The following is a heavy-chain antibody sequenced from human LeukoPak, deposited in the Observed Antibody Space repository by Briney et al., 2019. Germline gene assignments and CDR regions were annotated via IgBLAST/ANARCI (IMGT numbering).Heavy chain of an antibody. CDR2: IYYSGST. Sequence: SSETLSLTCTVSGGSISSSSYYWGWIRQPPGKGLEWIGSIYYSGSTYYNPSLKSRVTISVDTSKNQFSLKLSSVTAADTAVYYCASRVDYGGKGFDYWGQGTLVTVSS. J-gene: IGHJ4*02. CDR1: GGSISSSSYY. V-gene: IGHV4-39*01. CDR3: ASRVDYGGKGFDY. D-gene: IGHD4-23*01.